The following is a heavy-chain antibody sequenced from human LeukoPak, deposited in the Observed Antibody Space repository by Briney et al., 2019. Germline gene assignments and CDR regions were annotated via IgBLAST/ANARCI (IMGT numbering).Heavy chain of an antibody. CDR2: IYYSGST. J-gene: IGHJ5*02. Sequence: SETLSLTCTVSGGSISSYYWSWIRQPPGKGLEWIGYIYYSGSTNYNPSLKSRVTISVDTSKNQFSLKLSSVTAADTAVYYCASGRGIAAAGKVSGWFDPWGQGTLVTVSS. V-gene: IGHV4-59*12. D-gene: IGHD6-13*01. CDR1: GGSISSYY. CDR3: ASGRGIAAAGKVSGWFDP.